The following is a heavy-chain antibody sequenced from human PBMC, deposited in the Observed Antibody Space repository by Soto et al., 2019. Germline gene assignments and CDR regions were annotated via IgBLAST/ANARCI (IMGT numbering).Heavy chain of an antibody. D-gene: IGHD3-22*01. J-gene: IGHJ3*02. CDR2: NSGSGGST. V-gene: IGHV3-23*01. CDR3: AKGYYDSSGYDAFDI. Sequence: GGSLRLSCAASGFTFSSYAMSWVRQAPGKGLEWVSANSGSGGSTYYADSVKGRLTISRDNSKNTLYLQMNSLSAEDTAVYYCAKGYYDSSGYDAFDICGQGTMVTVSS. CDR1: GFTFSSYA.